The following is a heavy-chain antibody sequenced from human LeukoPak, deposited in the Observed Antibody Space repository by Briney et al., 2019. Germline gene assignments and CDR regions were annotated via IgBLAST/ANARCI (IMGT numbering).Heavy chain of an antibody. CDR3: AREGRGYRGYSSSCPCDY. J-gene: IGHJ4*02. CDR1: GGSFSGYY. CDR2: INHSGST. V-gene: IGHV4-34*01. D-gene: IGHD6-13*01. Sequence: SETLSLTCAVYGGSFSGYYWSWIRQPPGKGLEWIGEINHSGSTNYNPSLKSRVTISVDTSKNQFSLKLSSVTAADTAVYYCAREGRGYRGYSSSCPCDYWGQGTLVTVSS.